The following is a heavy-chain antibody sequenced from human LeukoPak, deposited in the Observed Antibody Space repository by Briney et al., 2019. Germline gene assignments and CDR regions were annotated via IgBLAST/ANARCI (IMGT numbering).Heavy chain of an antibody. CDR3: AKAFGSSGYYQLPIDF. Sequence: GGSLRLSCAASGFTFSSNAMTWVRLAPGKGLECVSAITGSGDTTYYADSVKGRFTISRDNSRNTLYLQMNSLRAEDTALYYCAKAFGSSGYYQLPIDFWGQGTLVTVSS. CDR1: GFTFSSNA. J-gene: IGHJ4*02. CDR2: ITGSGDTT. D-gene: IGHD3-22*01. V-gene: IGHV3-23*01.